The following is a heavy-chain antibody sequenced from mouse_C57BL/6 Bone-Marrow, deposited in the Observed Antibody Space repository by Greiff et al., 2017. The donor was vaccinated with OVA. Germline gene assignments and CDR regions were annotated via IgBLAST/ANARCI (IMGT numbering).Heavy chain of an antibody. CDR2: IYPRSGNS. Sequence: VQLKESGAELARPGASVKLSCKASGYTFTSYGISWVKQRTGQGLVWIGEIYPRSGNSYYNEKFKGKATLTADKSSSTAYMELRSLTSEDSAVYFCAFYDYDVGDYWGQGTTLTVSS. D-gene: IGHD2-4*01. V-gene: IGHV1-81*01. CDR1: GYTFTSYG. CDR3: AFYDYDVGDY. J-gene: IGHJ2*01.